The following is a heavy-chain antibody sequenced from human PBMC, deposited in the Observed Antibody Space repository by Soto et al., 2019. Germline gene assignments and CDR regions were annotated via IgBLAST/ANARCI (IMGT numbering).Heavy chain of an antibody. CDR2: LDYEEGER. J-gene: IGHJ4*02. D-gene: IGHD4-17*01. V-gene: IGHV1-24*01. CDR1: GTSLSGLP. CDR3: AAGVTTFDY. Sequence: ASVEVSCKVSGTSLSGLPMHWVRQAPGKGLEWMGSLDYEEGERSFAHRFQGRLTVTEDTSTGTAYMELSSLMSEDTAVYYCAAGVTTFDYWGQGTLVTVSS.